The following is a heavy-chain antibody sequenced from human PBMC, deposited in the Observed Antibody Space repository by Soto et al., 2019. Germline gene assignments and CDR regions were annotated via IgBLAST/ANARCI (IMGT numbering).Heavy chain of an antibody. D-gene: IGHD1-26*01. V-gene: IGHV4-31*03. Sequence: SETLSLTCTVSCGSISSCGYYWSWIRQHPGKGLEWIGYIYYSGSTYYNPSLKSRVTISVDTSKNQFSLKLSSVTAADTAVYYCARVRATRPLLYFDYWGQGTLVTISS. CDR1: CGSISSCGYY. CDR3: ARVRATRPLLYFDY. J-gene: IGHJ4*02. CDR2: IYYSGST.